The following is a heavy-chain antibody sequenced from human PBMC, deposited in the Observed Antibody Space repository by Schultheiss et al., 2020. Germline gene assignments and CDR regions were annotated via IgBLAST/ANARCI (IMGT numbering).Heavy chain of an antibody. CDR3: AREASSPDYYYYGMDV. CDR2: ISSSSSYI. D-gene: IGHD6-6*01. Sequence: GGSLRLSCAASGFTFSSYSMNWVRQAPGKGLEWVSSISSSSSYIYYADSVKGRFTISRDNAKNSLYLQMNSLRAEDTAVYYCAREASSPDYYYYGMDVWGQGTTVTVSS. J-gene: IGHJ6*02. CDR1: GFTFSSYS. V-gene: IGHV3-21*01.